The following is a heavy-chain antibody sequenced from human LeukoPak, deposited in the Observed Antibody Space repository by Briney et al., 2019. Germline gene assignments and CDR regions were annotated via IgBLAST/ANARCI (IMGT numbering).Heavy chain of an antibody. CDR3: AKSNGYGLIDI. V-gene: IGHV1-2*02. J-gene: IGHJ3*02. Sequence: ASVKVSCKASGYTFADYYIHWVRQAPGQGLEWVGWMNPNSGDTNYARSFQGRVTMTRDTSISTAYMELSRLRFDDTAVYYCAKSNGYGLIDIWGQGTMVTVSS. CDR1: GYTFADYY. CDR2: MNPNSGDT. D-gene: IGHD3-22*01.